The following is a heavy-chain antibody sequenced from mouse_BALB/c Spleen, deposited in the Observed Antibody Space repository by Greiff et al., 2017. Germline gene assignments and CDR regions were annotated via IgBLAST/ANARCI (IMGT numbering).Heavy chain of an antibody. CDR1: GYTFTDYN. D-gene: IGHD3-1*01. J-gene: IGHJ3*01. Sequence: EVKLMESGPELVKPGASVKISCKASGYTFTDYNMHWVKQSHGKSLEWIGYIYPYNGGTGYNQKFKSKATLTVDNSSSTAYMELRSLTSEDSAVYYCARSGWEAWFAYWGQGTLVTVSA. V-gene: IGHV1S29*02. CDR2: IYPYNGGT. CDR3: ARSGWEAWFAY.